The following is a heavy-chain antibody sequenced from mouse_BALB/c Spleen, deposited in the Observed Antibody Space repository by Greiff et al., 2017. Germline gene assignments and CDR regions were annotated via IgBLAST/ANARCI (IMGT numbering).Heavy chain of an antibody. CDR3: ARDKDGSSSFAY. V-gene: IGHV7-3*02. Sequence: EVKVVESGGGLVQPGGSLRLSCATSGFTFTDYYMSWVRQPPGKALEWLGFIRNKANGYTTEYSASVKGRFTISRDNSQSILYLQMNTLRAEDSATYYCARDKDGSSSFAYWGQGTLVTVSA. J-gene: IGHJ3*01. CDR2: IRNKANGYTT. CDR1: GFTFTDYY. D-gene: IGHD1-1*01.